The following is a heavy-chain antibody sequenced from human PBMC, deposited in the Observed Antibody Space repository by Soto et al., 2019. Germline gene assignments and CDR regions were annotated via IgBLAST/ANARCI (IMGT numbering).Heavy chain of an antibody. J-gene: IGHJ6*03. V-gene: IGHV4-59*08. CDR3: ARREKVVTTSLHYYYYMDV. Sequence: SETLSLTCTVSGGSISSYYWSWIRQPPGKGLEWIGYIYYSGSTNYNPSLKSRVTISVDTSKNQFSLKLSSVTAADTAVYYCARREKVVTTSLHYYYYMDVWGKGTTVTVSS. CDR1: GGSISSYY. CDR2: IYYSGST. D-gene: IGHD4-4*01.